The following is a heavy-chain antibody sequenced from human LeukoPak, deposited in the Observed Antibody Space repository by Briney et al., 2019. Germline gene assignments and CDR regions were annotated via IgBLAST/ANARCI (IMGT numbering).Heavy chain of an antibody. CDR3: ARRIVGATNWFDP. D-gene: IGHD1-26*01. CDR1: GFIFDDYG. Sequence: PGGSLRLSCAASGFIFDDYGMSWVRQAPGKGLEWVSGINWNGGSTGYADSVKGRFTISRGNAKNSLYLQMSSLRAEDTALYYCARRIVGATNWFDPWGQGTLVTVSS. J-gene: IGHJ5*02. CDR2: INWNGGST. V-gene: IGHV3-20*04.